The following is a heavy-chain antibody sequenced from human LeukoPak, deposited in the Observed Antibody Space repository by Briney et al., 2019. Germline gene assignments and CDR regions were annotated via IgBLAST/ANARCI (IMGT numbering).Heavy chain of an antibody. CDR2: ISGSGGST. V-gene: IGHV3-23*01. Sequence: GGSLRLSCAASGFTFSSYAMSWVRQAPGKGLEWVSAISGSGGSTYYADSVKGRFTIPRDNSKNTLYLQMNSLRAEDTAVYYCARAAVAGDAFDVWGQGTMVTVSS. CDR3: ARAAVAGDAFDV. D-gene: IGHD6-19*01. J-gene: IGHJ3*01. CDR1: GFTFSSYA.